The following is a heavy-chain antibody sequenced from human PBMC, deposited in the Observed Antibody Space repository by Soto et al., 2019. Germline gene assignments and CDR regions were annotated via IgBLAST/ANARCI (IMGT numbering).Heavy chain of an antibody. V-gene: IGHV4-61*01. D-gene: IGHD2-21*02. CDR2: IYYSGST. J-gene: IGHJ4*02. CDR1: GGSVSSGSYY. Sequence: QVQLQESGPGLVKPSETLSLTCTVSGGSVSSGSYYWSWIRQPPGKGLEWIGYIYYSGSTNYNPSLKSRVTISVDTSKNQSALMLSSVTAADTAVYYCARGNVVVVTATDYWGQGTLVTVSS. CDR3: ARGNVVVVTATDY.